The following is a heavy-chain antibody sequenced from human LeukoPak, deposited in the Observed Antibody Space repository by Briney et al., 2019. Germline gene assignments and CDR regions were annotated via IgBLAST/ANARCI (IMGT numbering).Heavy chain of an antibody. CDR3: ARNRFAHRWYFDL. J-gene: IGHJ2*01. CDR1: GDSISDSNW. V-gene: IGHV4-4*02. Sequence: SGTLSLTCAVSGDSISDSNWWTWVRQPPGKGLEWIGEIYYNGSTNYNPSLKSRVTILGDKLKNQFSLSLTSVTVADTAVYYCARNRFAHRWYFDLWGPGTLVTVSS. CDR2: IYYNGST.